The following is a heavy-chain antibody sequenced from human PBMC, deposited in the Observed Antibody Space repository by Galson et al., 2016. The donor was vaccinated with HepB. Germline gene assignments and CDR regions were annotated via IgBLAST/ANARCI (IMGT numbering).Heavy chain of an antibody. CDR3: ARAELRWSSGLHKDYSYGMDG. CDR2: IIPIFGTA. D-gene: IGHD6-19*01. V-gene: IGHV1-69*13. CDR1: GGTFSSYA. Sequence: SVKVSCKASGGTFSSYAISWVRQAPGQGLEWMGGIIPIFGTASYAQKFQGRVTITADESTSTAYMELSSLRSEDTAVYYCARAELRWSSGLHKDYSYGMDGWSQGTPVTVSS. J-gene: IGHJ6*02.